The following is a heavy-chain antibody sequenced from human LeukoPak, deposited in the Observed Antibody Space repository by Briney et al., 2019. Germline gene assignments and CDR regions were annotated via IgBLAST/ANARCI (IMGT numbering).Heavy chain of an antibody. J-gene: IGHJ5*02. Sequence: SETLSLTCTVSGGSISSSSNYWGWIRQPPGKGLEWIGSIYYSGSTYYNPSLKSRVTISVDTSKNQFSLKLSSVTAADTAVYYCARHKGVYEYSGYDLGGWFDPWGQGTLVTVSS. CDR1: GGSISSSSNY. CDR2: IYYSGST. CDR3: ARHKGVYEYSGYDLGGWFDP. V-gene: IGHV4-39*01. D-gene: IGHD5-12*01.